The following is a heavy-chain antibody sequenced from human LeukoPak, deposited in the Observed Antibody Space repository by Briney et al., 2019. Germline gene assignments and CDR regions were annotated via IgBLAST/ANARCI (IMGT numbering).Heavy chain of an antibody. V-gene: IGHV1-46*01. CDR2: INPSGGST. CDR3: ARVVGLNEWEPQY. J-gene: IGHJ4*02. CDR1: GYTFTSYY. D-gene: IGHD1-26*01. Sequence: ASVKVSCKASGYTFTSYYMHWVRQAPGQGLEWMGIINPSGGSTSYAQKFQGRVTMTTDTSTSTGYLELRSLTSDDTAVYYCARVVGLNEWEPQYWGQGTLVTVSS.